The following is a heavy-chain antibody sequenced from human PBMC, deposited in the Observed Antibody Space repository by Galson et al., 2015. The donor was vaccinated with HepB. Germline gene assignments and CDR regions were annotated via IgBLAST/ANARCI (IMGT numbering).Heavy chain of an antibody. Sequence: SLRLSCAASGFTFSSYGMHWVRQAPGKGLEWVAFIRYDGSNKYYADSVKGRFTISRDNSRNTLYLQMNSLRAEDTAVNYCAKDPFFDYWGQGTLVTVSS. CDR3: AKDPFFDY. V-gene: IGHV3-30*02. CDR2: IRYDGSNK. J-gene: IGHJ4*02. CDR1: GFTFSSYG.